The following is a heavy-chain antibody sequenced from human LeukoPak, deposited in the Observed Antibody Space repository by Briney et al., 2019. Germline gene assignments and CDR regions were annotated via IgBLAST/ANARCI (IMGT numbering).Heavy chain of an antibody. CDR1: GFTFSSYA. J-gene: IGHJ3*02. V-gene: IGHV3-64*01. Sequence: GGSLRLSCAASGFTFSSYAMHWVRQAPGKGLEYVSAISSNGGSTYYANSVKGRFTISRDNSKNTLYLQMGSLRAEDMAVYYCARSPFAASNDFDIWGQGTMVTVSS. CDR2: ISSNGGST. CDR3: ARSPFAASNDFDI. D-gene: IGHD3-16*01.